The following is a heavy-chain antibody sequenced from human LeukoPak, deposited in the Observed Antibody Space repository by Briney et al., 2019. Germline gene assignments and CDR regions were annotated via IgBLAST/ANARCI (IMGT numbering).Heavy chain of an antibody. D-gene: IGHD2-21*02. Sequence: GGSLRLSCTASGFTFGDYAMSWVRQAPGKGLEWVGFIRSKAYGGTTEYAASVKGRFTISRDDSKSIAYLQMNSLKTEDTAVYYCTRDRGDYGGRVFGYWGQGTLVTVSS. CDR2: IRSKAYGGTT. V-gene: IGHV3-49*04. CDR1: GFTFGDYA. CDR3: TRDRGDYGGRVFGY. J-gene: IGHJ4*02.